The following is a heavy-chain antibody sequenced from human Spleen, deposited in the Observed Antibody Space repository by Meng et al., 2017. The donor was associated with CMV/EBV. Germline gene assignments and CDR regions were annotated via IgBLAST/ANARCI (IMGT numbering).Heavy chain of an antibody. V-gene: IGHV3-33*01. Sequence: LSLTCAAPGFTFSSFGMHWVRQAPGKGLEWVAVVRYDGSDEYSGDSVKGRFVISRDNSKSTVWLQMNNLRGEETAIYYCATGGVGLSVPLAYWGQGALVTVSS. D-gene: IGHD1-26*01. CDR1: GFTFSSFG. CDR2: VRYDGSDE. J-gene: IGHJ4*02. CDR3: ATGGVGLSVPLAY.